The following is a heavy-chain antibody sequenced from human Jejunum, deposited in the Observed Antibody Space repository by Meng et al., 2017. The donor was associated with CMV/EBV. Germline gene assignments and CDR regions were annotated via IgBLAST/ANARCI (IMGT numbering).Heavy chain of an antibody. V-gene: IGHV3-7*01. CDR1: NYW. J-gene: IGHJ3*02. CDR3: ARDNGGKYNRGWYDALDI. Sequence: NYWIAWVRQAPGKGLEWVANIREDGSEKYHVDSMKGRFTISRDNAENSLYLQMNSLRAEDTAVYYCARDNGGKYNRGWYDALDIWGQGTMVTVS. D-gene: IGHD6-19*01. CDR2: IREDGSEK.